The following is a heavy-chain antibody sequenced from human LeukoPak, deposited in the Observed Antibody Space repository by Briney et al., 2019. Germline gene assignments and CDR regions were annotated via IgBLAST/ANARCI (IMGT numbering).Heavy chain of an antibody. D-gene: IGHD5-18*01. CDR1: AFTFNKYR. J-gene: IGHJ4*02. Sequence: QTGGSLRLSCAASAFTFNKYRMHWVRQAPGKGLVWVSSISSDASSTNYADSVKGRFTISRDNAKNSLYLQMSSLRVEDTAVYYCAREPTPMILWGRGTLVTVSS. CDR3: AREPTPMIL. CDR2: ISSDASST. V-gene: IGHV3-74*01.